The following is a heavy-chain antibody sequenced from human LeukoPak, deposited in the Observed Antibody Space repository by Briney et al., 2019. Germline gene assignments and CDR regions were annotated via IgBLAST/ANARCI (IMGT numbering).Heavy chain of an antibody. CDR2: IYWNDDK. J-gene: IGHJ5*02. Sequence: SGPTLVKPTQTLTLTCTLSGFSLSTSGVGVGWIRQPPGKALEWLALIYWNDDKRYSPSLKSRLTITKDTSKNQVVLTMTNMDPVDTATYYCAHLMYDFWSGSPNNWFDPWGQGTLVTVSS. CDR3: AHLMYDFWSGSPNNWFDP. CDR1: GFSLSTSGVG. V-gene: IGHV2-5*01. D-gene: IGHD3-3*01.